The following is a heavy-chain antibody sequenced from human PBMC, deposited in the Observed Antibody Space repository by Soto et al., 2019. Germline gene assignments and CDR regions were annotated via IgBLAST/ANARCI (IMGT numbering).Heavy chain of an antibody. V-gene: IGHV3-23*01. Sequence: EVQLLESGGGLVQPGGSLRLSCEASGFTISTYGMSWVRQAPGKGLEWVSGISGGGGSTYYTDSVKGRFTITRDNSKTTLYLQMTSLRAEDPAVYYCAKVKRYSSTLAFRWGQGTLVTASS. CDR2: ISGGGGST. CDR1: GFTISTYG. CDR3: AKVKRYSSTLAFR. J-gene: IGHJ4*02. D-gene: IGHD6-13*01.